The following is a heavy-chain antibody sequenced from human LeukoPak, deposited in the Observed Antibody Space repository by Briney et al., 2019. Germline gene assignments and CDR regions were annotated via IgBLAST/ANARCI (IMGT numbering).Heavy chain of an antibody. V-gene: IGHV4-39*01. D-gene: IGHD1-26*01. Sequence: SETLSLTCTVSGGSISSSGYYWGWLRQPPGKGLEWIACIYYSGSTYYNPSLKSRVTISVDTSKNQLSLKLSSLTAADTAVYYCARHEYSGSYYGLSWFDPCGQGTLVTVSS. CDR2: IYYSGST. J-gene: IGHJ5*02. CDR3: ARHEYSGSYYGLSWFDP. CDR1: GGSISSSGYY.